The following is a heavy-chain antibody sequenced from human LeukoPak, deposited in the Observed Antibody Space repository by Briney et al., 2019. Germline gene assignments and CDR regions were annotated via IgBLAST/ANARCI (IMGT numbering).Heavy chain of an antibody. V-gene: IGHV3-23*01. J-gene: IGHJ4*02. CDR2: ISGSSSST. CDR3: AKDPPIVGASRKFDY. Sequence: TGGSLRLSCAASGFTFSSYAMSWVRQAPGKGLEWVSAISGSSSSTYYADSVKGRFTISRDNSKNTLYLQMNSLRAEDTAVYYCAKDPPIVGASRKFDYWGQGTLVTVSS. D-gene: IGHD1-26*01. CDR1: GFTFSSYA.